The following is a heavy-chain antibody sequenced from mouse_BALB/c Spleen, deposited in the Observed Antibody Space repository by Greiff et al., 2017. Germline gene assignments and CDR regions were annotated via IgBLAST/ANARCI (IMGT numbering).Heavy chain of an antibody. CDR1: GFTFSDYG. CDR2: ISNLAYSI. J-gene: IGHJ4*01. Sequence: EVKLEESGGGLVQPGGSRKLSCAASGFTFSDYGMAWVRQAPGKGPEWVAFISNLAYSIYYADTVTGRFTISRENAKNTLYLEMSSLRSEDTAMYYCARDHYGNYAMDYWGQGTSVTVSS. D-gene: IGHD2-1*01. CDR3: ARDHYGNYAMDY. V-gene: IGHV5-15*02.